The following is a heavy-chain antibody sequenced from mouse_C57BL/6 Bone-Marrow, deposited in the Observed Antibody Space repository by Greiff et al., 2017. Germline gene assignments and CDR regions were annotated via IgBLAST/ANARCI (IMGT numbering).Heavy chain of an antibody. Sequence: QVQLKQSGAELVRPGTSVKMSCKASGYTFTNYWIGWAKQRPGHGLEWIGDIYPGGGYTNYNGKFKGKATLTADKSSSTAYMQFRSLTSEDSARYSCARSGKEYYCALNYGGQGTSVTVSS. D-gene: IGHD2-1*01. J-gene: IGHJ4*01. V-gene: IGHV1-63*01. CDR2: IYPGGGYT. CDR3: ARSGKEYYCALNY. CDR1: GYTFTNYW.